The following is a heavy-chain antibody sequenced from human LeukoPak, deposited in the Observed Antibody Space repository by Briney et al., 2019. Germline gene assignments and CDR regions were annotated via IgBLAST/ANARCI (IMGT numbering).Heavy chain of an antibody. Sequence: GRSLRLSCAASGFTFSSYAMHWVRQAPGKGLEWVALISYDGSNKYYADSVKGRLTISRDNSKNTLYLQMNSLRPEDTAVYYCARGYFDFWSAPPDHWGQGALVTVSS. CDR3: ARGYFDFWSAPPDH. CDR1: GFTFSSYA. CDR2: ISYDGSNK. J-gene: IGHJ5*02. V-gene: IGHV3-30-3*01. D-gene: IGHD3-3*01.